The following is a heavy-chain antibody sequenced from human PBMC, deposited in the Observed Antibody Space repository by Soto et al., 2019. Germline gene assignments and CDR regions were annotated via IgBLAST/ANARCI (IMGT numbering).Heavy chain of an antibody. CDR2: IIPILGIA. V-gene: IGHV1-69*02. CDR3: AVVYLTVTTFA. CDR1: GGTFSSYT. Sequence: QVQLVQSGAEVKKPGSSVKVSCKASGGTFSSYTISWVRQAPGQGLEWMGRIIPILGIANYAQKFRGRVTITADKSTSTAYMELSSLRSEDTAVYYCAVVYLTVTTFAWGQGTLVTVSS. J-gene: IGHJ5*02. D-gene: IGHD4-17*01.